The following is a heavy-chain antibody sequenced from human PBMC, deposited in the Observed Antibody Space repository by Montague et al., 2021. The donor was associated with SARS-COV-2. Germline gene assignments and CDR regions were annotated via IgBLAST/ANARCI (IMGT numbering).Heavy chain of an antibody. V-gene: IGHV4-34*01. J-gene: IGHJ5*02. Sequence: SETLSLTCVIKGGSLSGFSWGWIRQPPGRGLEWIGEVDDTGVTNXXPSLKSRVTISTDWSKNQFTLSLTSVTVADTAVYFCAKGPDTTAGSRRLPVTSGSWGPGTLVTVSS. CDR1: GGSLSGFS. CDR2: VDDTGVT. CDR3: AKGPDTTAGSRRLPVTSGS. D-gene: IGHD3-10*01.